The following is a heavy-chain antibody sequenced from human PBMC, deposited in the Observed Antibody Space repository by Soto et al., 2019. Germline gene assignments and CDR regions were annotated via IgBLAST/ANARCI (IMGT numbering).Heavy chain of an antibody. CDR3: SRVLGYNSSWWRHTAFDI. CDR2: ISAHTGNT. V-gene: IGHV1-18*01. Sequence: ASVKVSCKTSGYTFTNYGISWVRQAPGQGLEWMGWISAHTGNTNYAQKFQGRVTMTTETSTSTAYMELRSLRSDDTAVYYCSRVLGYNSSWWRHTAFDIWGQGTMVTVSS. J-gene: IGHJ3*02. D-gene: IGHD6-13*01. CDR1: GYTFTNYG.